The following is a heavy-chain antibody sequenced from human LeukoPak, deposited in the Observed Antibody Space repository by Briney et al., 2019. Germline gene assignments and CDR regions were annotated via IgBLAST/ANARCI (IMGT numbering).Heavy chain of an antibody. Sequence: SETLSLTCTVSGVSISSYYWSWIRQPPGKGLEWIGYLYYSGSTNYNPSLKSRVTISVDTSKNQFSLKLSSVTAADTAVYYCARHPYYYGSGSYYKRGWFDPWGQGTLVTVSS. V-gene: IGHV4-59*08. CDR1: GVSISSYY. CDR3: ARHPYYYGSGSYYKRGWFDP. CDR2: LYYSGST. D-gene: IGHD3-10*01. J-gene: IGHJ5*02.